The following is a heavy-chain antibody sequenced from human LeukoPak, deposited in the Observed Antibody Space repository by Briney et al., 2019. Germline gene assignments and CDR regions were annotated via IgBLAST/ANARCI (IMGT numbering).Heavy chain of an antibody. V-gene: IGHV1-46*01. D-gene: IGHD3-22*01. CDR2: INPSGGST. Sequence: ASVKVSCKASGYTFTSYYMHWVRQAPGQGLEWMGIINPSGGSTSYAQKFQGRVTMTRDTSTSTVYMELSSLRSEDAAVYYCARDAAVVVITRAYYYFDYWGQGTLVTVSS. CDR3: ARDAAVVVITRAYYYFDY. CDR1: GYTFTSYY. J-gene: IGHJ4*02.